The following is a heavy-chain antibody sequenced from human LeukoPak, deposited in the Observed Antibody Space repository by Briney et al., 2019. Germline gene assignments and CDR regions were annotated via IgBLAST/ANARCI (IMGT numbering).Heavy chain of an antibody. J-gene: IGHJ4*02. V-gene: IGHV3-30*18. CDR2: ISYDGSNK. CDR1: GFSFSNCG. CDR3: AKAQKVGY. Sequence: GRSLRLSCAASGFSFSNCGMHWVRQVPGKGLEWVAVISYDGSNKYYADSVKGRFTVSRDNSKNTLYLQMNSLRAEDTAVYYCAKAQKVGYWGQGTLVTVSS.